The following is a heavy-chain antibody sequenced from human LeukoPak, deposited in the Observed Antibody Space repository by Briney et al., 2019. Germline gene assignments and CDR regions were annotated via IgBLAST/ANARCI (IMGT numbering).Heavy chain of an antibody. CDR2: INPNSGGT. D-gene: IGHD3-3*01. CDR3: ARDRFLEWYWFDP. V-gene: IGHV1-2*02. Sequence: ASVKVSCKASGYTLTGYNMHWVRQAPGQGLEWMGWINPNSGGTNYAQKFQGRVTMTRDTSISTAYMELSRLRSDDTAVYYCARDRFLEWYWFDPWGQGTLVTVSS. J-gene: IGHJ5*02. CDR1: GYTLTGYN.